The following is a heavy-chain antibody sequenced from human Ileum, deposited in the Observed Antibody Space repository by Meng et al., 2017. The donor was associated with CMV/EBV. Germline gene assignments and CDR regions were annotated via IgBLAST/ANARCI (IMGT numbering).Heavy chain of an antibody. CDR2: TRNKANSYTT. D-gene: IGHD4-11*01. CDR1: GFTFTDHY. J-gene: IGHJ3*01. Sequence: GESLKISCAASGFTFTDHYIDWVRQAPGKGLEWVGRTRNKANSYTTEYAAFVKGRFTVSRDDSKNSVYLQMNSLKTEDTAVYYCASHMTKVTTGVFDFWGQGTMVT. V-gene: IGHV3-72*01. CDR3: ASHMTKVTTGVFDF.